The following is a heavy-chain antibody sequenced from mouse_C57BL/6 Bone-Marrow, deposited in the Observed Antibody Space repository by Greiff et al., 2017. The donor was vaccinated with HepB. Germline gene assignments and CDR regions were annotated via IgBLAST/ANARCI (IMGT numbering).Heavy chain of an antibody. CDR3: AYYYGSSYGYFDV. V-gene: IGHV5-17*01. CDR2: ISSGSSTI. CDR1: GFTFSDYG. J-gene: IGHJ1*03. D-gene: IGHD1-1*01. Sequence: EVKLVESGGGLVKPGGSLKLSCAASGFTFSDYGMHWVRQAPEKGLEWVAYISSGSSTIYYADTVKGRFTISRDNAKNTLFLQMTSLRSEDTAMYYCAYYYGSSYGYFDVWGTGTTVTVSS.